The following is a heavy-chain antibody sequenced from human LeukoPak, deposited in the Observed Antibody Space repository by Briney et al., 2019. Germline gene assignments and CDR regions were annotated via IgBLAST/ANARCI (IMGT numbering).Heavy chain of an antibody. V-gene: IGHV4-59*12. J-gene: IGHJ6*02. CDR2: IYYSGST. D-gene: IGHD3-10*01. Sequence: SETLSLTCTVSGGSISSYYWSWIRQPPGKGLEWIGYIYYSGSTYYNPSLKSRVTISVDTSKNQFSLKLSSVTAADTAVYYCARDEFYYYYGMDVWGQGTTVTVSS. CDR1: GGSISSYY. CDR3: ARDEFYYYYGMDV.